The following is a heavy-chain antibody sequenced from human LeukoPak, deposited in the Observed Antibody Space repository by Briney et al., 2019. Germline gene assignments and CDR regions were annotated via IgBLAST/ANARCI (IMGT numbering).Heavy chain of an antibody. CDR3: AKGLRYSDN. Sequence: TGRSLRLSCAASGFTFSSYGMHWVRQAPGKGLEWVAVISYDGSNKYYADSVKGRFTISRDNSKNTLYLQMNSLRAEDTAVYYCAKGLRYSDNWGQGTLVTVSS. D-gene: IGHD3-9*01. J-gene: IGHJ4*02. V-gene: IGHV3-30*18. CDR1: GFTFSSYG. CDR2: ISYDGSNK.